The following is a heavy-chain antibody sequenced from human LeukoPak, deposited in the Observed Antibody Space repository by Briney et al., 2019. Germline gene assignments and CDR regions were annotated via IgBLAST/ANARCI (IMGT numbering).Heavy chain of an antibody. CDR1: GGTFSSYA. D-gene: IGHD3-10*01. CDR3: ARGMEVRYYYGSGSYLSGY. J-gene: IGHJ4*02. CDR2: IIPIFGTA. Sequence: SVKVSCKAPGGTFSSYAISWVRQAPGQGLEWMGGIIPIFGTANYAQKFQGRVTITADESTSTAYMELSSLRSEDTAVYYCARGMEVRYYYGSGSYLSGYWGQGTLVTVSS. V-gene: IGHV1-69*13.